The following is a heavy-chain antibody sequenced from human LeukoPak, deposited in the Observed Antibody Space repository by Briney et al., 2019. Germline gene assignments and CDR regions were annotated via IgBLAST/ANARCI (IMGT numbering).Heavy chain of an antibody. CDR2: INHSGST. V-gene: IGHV4-34*01. CDR3: ARFRWGSDY. J-gene: IGHJ4*02. D-gene: IGHD1-26*01. CDR1: GGSFSGYY. Sequence: SETLSLTCAVYGGSFSGYYWSWIRQPPGKGLEWIGEINHSGSTNYNPSLKSRVTISVDTSKNQFSLKLSSVTAADTAVYYCARFRWGSDYWGQGTLVTVSS.